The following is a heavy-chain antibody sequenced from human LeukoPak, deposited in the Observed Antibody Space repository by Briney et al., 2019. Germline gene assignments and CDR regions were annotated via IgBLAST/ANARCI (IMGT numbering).Heavy chain of an antibody. CDR1: GYTFTNYD. CDR3: ARGRGGTVVRGYLDY. V-gene: IGHV1-8*01. J-gene: IGHJ4*02. D-gene: IGHD3-10*01. CDR2: MNSNSGNT. Sequence: ASVKVSCKASGYTFTNYDIMWVRRATGQGPEWMGWMNSNSGNTGYAQKFQGRVTMTRDTSINTAYTELHSLTSEDTAVYYCARGRGGTVVRGYLDYWGQGTLVTVSS.